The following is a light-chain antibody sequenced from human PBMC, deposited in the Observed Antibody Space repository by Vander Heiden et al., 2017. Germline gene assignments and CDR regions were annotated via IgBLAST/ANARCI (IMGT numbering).Light chain of an antibody. CDR1: NSDIEAGCS. CDR2: GNS. J-gene: IGLJ1*01. V-gene: IGLV1-40*01. CDR3: QSYDTLLGNV. Sequence: SVLTPPPSVSAAPGQTVTVPCTRCNSDIEAGCSVRWYRLSPGTAPKLVIVGNSHRSSVVPDRFAGTKSGTSASRAIIGLQAEDEADDRCQSYDTLLGNVVGTGTKVTV.